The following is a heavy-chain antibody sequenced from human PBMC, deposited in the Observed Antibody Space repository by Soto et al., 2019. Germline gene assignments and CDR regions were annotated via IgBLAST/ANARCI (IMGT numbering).Heavy chain of an antibody. J-gene: IGHJ5*02. CDR1: GGTFSSYA. V-gene: IGHV1-69*13. D-gene: IGHD2-2*01. Sequence: VASVKVSCKASGGTFSSYAISWVRQAPGQGLEWMGGIIPIFGTANYAQKFQGRVTITADESTSTAYMELSSLRSEDTAVYYCARYVVGPMSNWFDPWGQGTLVTVS. CDR3: ARYVVGPMSNWFDP. CDR2: IIPIFGTA.